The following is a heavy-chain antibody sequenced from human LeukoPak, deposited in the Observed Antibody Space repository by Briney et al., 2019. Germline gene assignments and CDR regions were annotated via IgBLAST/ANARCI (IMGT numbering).Heavy chain of an antibody. D-gene: IGHD6-13*01. Sequence: SETLSLTCTVSGGSISSSSYYWGWIRQPPGKGLEWIGSIYYSGSTYYNPSLKSRVTISVDTSKNQFSLKLSSVTAADTAVYYCARGVGRRYSSSWYYYYGMDVWGQGTTVTVSS. V-gene: IGHV4-39*07. CDR1: GGSISSSSYY. CDR2: IYYSGST. CDR3: ARGVGRRYSSSWYYYYGMDV. J-gene: IGHJ6*02.